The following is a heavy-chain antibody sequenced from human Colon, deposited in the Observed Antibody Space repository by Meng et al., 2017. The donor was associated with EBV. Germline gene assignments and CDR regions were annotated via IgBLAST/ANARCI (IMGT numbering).Heavy chain of an antibody. D-gene: IGHD3-10*01. CDR1: GGSFGGYY. CDR3: ARGDGSGSGNWFDP. Sequence: RGAGRLRHEETLSIYCSVDGGSFGGYYGILILPPPGKGLWWIGEINHHGSTRYNPSLKIRLTISIDTSTNQCTLKLSSVTAADTAVYDCARGDGSGSGNWFDPWGQGTLVTVSS. V-gene: IGHV4-34*01. J-gene: IGHJ5*02. CDR2: INHHGST.